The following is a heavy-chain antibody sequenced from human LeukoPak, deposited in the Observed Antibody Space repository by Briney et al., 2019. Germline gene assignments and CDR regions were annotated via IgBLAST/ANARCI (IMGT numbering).Heavy chain of an antibody. J-gene: IGHJ6*02. CDR3: ARDNDTRWYYYYGMDV. CDR2: ISSSSSYI. Sequence: GGSLRLSRAASGFTFSSYSMNWVRQAPGKGLEWVSSISSSSSYIYYADSVKGRFTISRDNAKNSLYLQMNSLRAEDTAVYYCARDNDTRWYYYYGMDVWGQGTTVTVSS. V-gene: IGHV3-21*01. CDR1: GFTFSSYS. D-gene: IGHD3-9*01.